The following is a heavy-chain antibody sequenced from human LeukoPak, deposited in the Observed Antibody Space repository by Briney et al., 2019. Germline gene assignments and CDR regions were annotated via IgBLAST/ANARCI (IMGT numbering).Heavy chain of an antibody. D-gene: IGHD6-19*01. J-gene: IGHJ6*03. CDR2: ISSSSSYI. Sequence: GGSLRLSCAASGFTISNYAMSWVRQAPGKGLEWVSSISSSSSYIYYADSVKGRFTISRDNAKNSPYLQMNSLRAEDTAVYYCARAPAVAGTDYYYYYMDVWGKGTTVTVSS. CDR3: ARAPAVAGTDYYYYYMDV. V-gene: IGHV3-21*01. CDR1: GFTISNYA.